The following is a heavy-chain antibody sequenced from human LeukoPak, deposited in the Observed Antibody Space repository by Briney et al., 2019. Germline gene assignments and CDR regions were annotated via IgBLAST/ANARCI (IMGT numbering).Heavy chain of an antibody. V-gene: IGHV4-30-2*01. CDR1: GGSISSGGYS. CDR3: ARLRQAGTLYYFDY. CDR2: IYHSGST. D-gene: IGHD3-10*01. J-gene: IGHJ4*02. Sequence: SETLSLTCAVSGGSISSGGYSWSWIRQPPGKGLEWIGYIYHSGSTYYNPSLKSRVTISVDRSKNHFSLKLNSVTAADTAVYYCARLRQAGTLYYFDYWGQGTLVTVSS.